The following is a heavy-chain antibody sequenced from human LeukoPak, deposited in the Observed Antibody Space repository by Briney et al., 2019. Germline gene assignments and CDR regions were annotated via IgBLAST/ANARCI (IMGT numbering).Heavy chain of an antibody. Sequence: PGGSLRLSCAASGLSFSGQWMNWVRQAPGQGLEWVANIKYDGSEEYYADSVKGRFTISRDNSKNTLYLQMNSLRVEDTAVYYCARLPAYYYGMDVWGQGTSVTVSS. CDR3: ARLPAYYYGMDV. CDR1: GLSFSGQW. J-gene: IGHJ6*02. V-gene: IGHV3-7*01. CDR2: IKYDGSEE.